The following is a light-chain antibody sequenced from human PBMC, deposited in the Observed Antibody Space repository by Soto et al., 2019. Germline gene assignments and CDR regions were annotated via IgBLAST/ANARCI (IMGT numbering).Light chain of an antibody. CDR1: QSIGRF. CDR3: QQSFTTPLT. Sequence: DIQMTQSPSTRSASVGDRVTITCRASQSIGRFLNWHQQKPGKAPNXMINVASTLRSGVPSRFSGSGSGTDCNLTINSLQPEDVATYFCQQSFTTPLTLGGGTKVDIK. CDR2: VAS. V-gene: IGKV1-39*01. J-gene: IGKJ4*01.